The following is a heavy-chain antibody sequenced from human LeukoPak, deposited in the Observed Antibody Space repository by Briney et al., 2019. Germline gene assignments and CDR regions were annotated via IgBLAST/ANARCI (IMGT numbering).Heavy chain of an antibody. V-gene: IGHV3-23*01. CDR2: ISGSDAST. CDR3: ARRGSEWNSYFYPMDV. Sequence: GGSLRLSCAASGFTFRIYAMSWVRQAPGKGLEWVSGISGSDASTFYADSVMGRFTISRDNSMNTLYLQMNNVRAEDAAIYFCARRGSEWNSYFYPMDVRGQGTTVTVSS. D-gene: IGHD3-3*01. CDR1: GFTFRIYA. J-gene: IGHJ6*02.